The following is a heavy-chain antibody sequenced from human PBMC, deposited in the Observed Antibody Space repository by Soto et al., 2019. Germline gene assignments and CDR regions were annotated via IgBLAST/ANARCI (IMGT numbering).Heavy chain of an antibody. Sequence: EAQLLESGGGLVQPGGSLRLSCAASGFSFRSYAMNWVRQAPGKGLEWVSTISGSGGSTYYADSVKGRFTISRDNSKNTLFLQMNSLRAEDTAVYYCATYCSAGSCPDYWGQGTLVTVSS. CDR1: GFSFRSYA. CDR3: ATYCSAGSCPDY. D-gene: IGHD2-15*01. CDR2: ISGSGGST. V-gene: IGHV3-23*01. J-gene: IGHJ4*02.